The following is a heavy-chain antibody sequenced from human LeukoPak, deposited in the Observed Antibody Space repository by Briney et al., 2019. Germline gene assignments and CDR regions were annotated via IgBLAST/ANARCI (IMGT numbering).Heavy chain of an antibody. J-gene: IGHJ4*02. D-gene: IGHD6-19*01. CDR2: ISYHGSDI. V-gene: IGHV3-30*01. CDR3: AKGKKITVAGLFDC. CDR1: GFSFSNYA. Sequence: GGSLRLSCAASGFSFSNYAVHWVRQAPGKGPEWVALISYHGSDIYYADSVKGRFTISRDNAKNSLYLHMNSLSAEDTALYYCAKGKKITVAGLFDCWGQGTLVTVSS.